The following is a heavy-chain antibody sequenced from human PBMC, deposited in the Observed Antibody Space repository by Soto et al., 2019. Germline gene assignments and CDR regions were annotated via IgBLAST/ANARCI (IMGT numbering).Heavy chain of an antibody. J-gene: IGHJ5*02. CDR3: ARQSGGSGWYSWFDP. CDR1: GYIFSDHY. CDR2: INPKNGAT. Sequence: GASVKVSCKASGYIFSDHYMHWVRQAPGQGLEWMGWINPKNGATKYAQKFQGRVTVTRDTSINTAYMDLSRLRSDDTAVYYCARQSGGSGWYSWFDPWGQGTLVTVS. V-gene: IGHV1-2*02. D-gene: IGHD6-19*01.